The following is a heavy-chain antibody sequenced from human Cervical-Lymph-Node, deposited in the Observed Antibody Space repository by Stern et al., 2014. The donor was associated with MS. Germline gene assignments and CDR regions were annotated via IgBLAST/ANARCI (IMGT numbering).Heavy chain of an antibody. D-gene: IGHD5-24*01. CDR3: ARGYIMDV. V-gene: IGHV1-18*01. CDR2: ISGYKGNT. J-gene: IGHJ6*02. CDR1: GYTFSSYG. Sequence: MQLVESGPEVKKPGASVRVSCKGSGYTFSSYGISWVRQTPGQGLEWMGWISGYKGNTNYAQKFQDRVTMTTDTSTSIAYLELRSLRSDDTAFYYCARGYIMDVWGQGTTVIVSS.